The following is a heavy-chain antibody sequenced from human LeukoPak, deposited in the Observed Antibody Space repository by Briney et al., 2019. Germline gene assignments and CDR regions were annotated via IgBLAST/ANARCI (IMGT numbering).Heavy chain of an antibody. CDR3: ARGLPPVMKYYFDY. D-gene: IGHD4-11*01. J-gene: IGHJ4*02. V-gene: IGHV3-33*08. Sequence: GGSLRLSCAASGFIFSSYWMHWVRQAPGKGLEWVAVMWYDGSNKYYADSVKGRFTISRDDSKNTLYLQMNSLRAEDTAMYYCARGLPPVMKYYFDYWGQGTLVTVSS. CDR1: GFIFSSYW. CDR2: MWYDGSNK.